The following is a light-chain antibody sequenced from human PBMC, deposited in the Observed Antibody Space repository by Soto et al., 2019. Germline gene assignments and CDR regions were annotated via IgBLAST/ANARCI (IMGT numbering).Light chain of an antibody. CDR1: SRDVGGYNY. Sequence: QSVLTQPASGSGSPGQSITISCTGTSRDVGGYNYVSWYQQHPGKAPKLMIYDVSNRPSGVSNRFSGSKSGNTASLTIPGLQAEDEADYYCSSYTSSSTLYVFGAGNNVNVL. J-gene: IGLJ1*01. CDR2: DVS. CDR3: SSYTSSSTLYV. V-gene: IGLV2-14*01.